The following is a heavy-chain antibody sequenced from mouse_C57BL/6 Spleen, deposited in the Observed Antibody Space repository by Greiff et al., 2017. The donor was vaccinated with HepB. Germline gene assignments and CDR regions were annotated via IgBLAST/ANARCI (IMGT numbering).Heavy chain of an antibody. V-gene: IGHV7-3*01. J-gene: IGHJ2*01. CDR1: GFTFTDYY. Sequence: EVMLVESGGGLVQPGGSLSLSCAASGFTFTDYYMSWVRQPPGKALEWLGFIRNKANGYTIEYSASVKGRFTISRDNSQSILYLQMNALRAEDSATYYCARTYDGYFDYWGQGTTLTVSS. CDR3: ARTYDGYFDY. CDR2: IRNKANGYTI. D-gene: IGHD2-3*01.